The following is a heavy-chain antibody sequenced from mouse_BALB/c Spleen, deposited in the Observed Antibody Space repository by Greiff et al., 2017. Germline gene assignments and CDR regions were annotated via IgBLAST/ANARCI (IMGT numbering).Heavy chain of an antibody. Sequence: EVKLVESGGGLVQPGGSLKLSCAASGFTFSSYTMSWVRQTPEKRLEWVAYISNGGGSTYYPDTVKGRFTISRDNAKNTLYLQMSSLKSEDTAMYYCASHYGNYNWYFDVWGAGTTVTVSS. V-gene: IGHV5-12-2*01. D-gene: IGHD2-1*01. J-gene: IGHJ1*01. CDR3: ASHYGNYNWYFDV. CDR1: GFTFSSYT. CDR2: ISNGGGST.